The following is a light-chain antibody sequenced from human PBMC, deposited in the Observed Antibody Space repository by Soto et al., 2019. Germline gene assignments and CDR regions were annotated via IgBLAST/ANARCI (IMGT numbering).Light chain of an antibody. CDR3: SSYTSSSTYV. CDR2: HVT. V-gene: IGLV2-14*03. CDR1: SSVVGAYNY. J-gene: IGLJ1*01. Sequence: QSVLTQPASVSGSPGQSIAISYTGTSSVVGAYNYVSWYQHHPGKAPKLMIYHVTNRPSGVSDRFSGSKSGNTASLTISGLQADDEADYYCSSYTSSSTYVFGTGTKVTVL.